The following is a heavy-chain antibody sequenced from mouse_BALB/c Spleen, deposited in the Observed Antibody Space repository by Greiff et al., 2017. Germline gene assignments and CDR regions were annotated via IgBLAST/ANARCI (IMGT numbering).Heavy chain of an antibody. CDR3: ARDRGGRYAMDY. CDR2: IWAGGST. V-gene: IGHV2-9*02. D-gene: IGHD1-1*02. J-gene: IGHJ4*01. CDR1: GFSLTSYG. Sequence: VKVEESGPGLVAPSQSLSITCTVSGFSLTSYGVHWVRQPPGKGLEWLGVIWAGGSTNYNSALMSRLSISKDNSKSQVFLKMNSLQTDDTAMYYCARDRGGRYAMDYWGQGTSVTVSS.